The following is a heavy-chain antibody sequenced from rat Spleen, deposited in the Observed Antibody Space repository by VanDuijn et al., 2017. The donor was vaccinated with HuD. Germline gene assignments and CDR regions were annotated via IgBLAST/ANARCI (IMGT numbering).Heavy chain of an antibody. D-gene: IGHD1-9*01. CDR3: TRGGYGYKGNWFAY. Sequence: EVQLVESGGGLVQPGRSLKLSCVASGFTFNNYWMTWIRQAPGKGLEWVASITNTGGSTYYPDSVKGRFTISRDNAKSTLYLQMNSLRSEDTATYYCTRGGYGYKGNWFAYWGQGTLVTVSS. V-gene: IGHV5-31*01. CDR2: ITNTGGST. J-gene: IGHJ3*01. CDR1: GFTFNNYW.